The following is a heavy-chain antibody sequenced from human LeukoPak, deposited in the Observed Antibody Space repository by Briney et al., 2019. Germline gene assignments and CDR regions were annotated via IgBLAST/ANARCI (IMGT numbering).Heavy chain of an antibody. CDR2: ISSSGSTI. Sequence: KPGGSLRLSRAASGFTFSDYYMSWIRQAPGKGLEWVSYISSSGSTIYYADSVKGRFTISRDNAKNSLYLQMNSLRAEDTAVYYCASGGATRRPEYFQHWGQGTLVTVSS. D-gene: IGHD1-26*01. CDR1: GFTFSDYY. CDR3: ASGGATRRPEYFQH. V-gene: IGHV3-11*01. J-gene: IGHJ1*01.